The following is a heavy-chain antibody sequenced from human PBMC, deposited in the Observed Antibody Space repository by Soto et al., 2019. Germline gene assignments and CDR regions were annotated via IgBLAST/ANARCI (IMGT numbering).Heavy chain of an antibody. CDR2: ISAYNGNT. V-gene: IGHV1-18*04. CDR1: GYTFTSYG. J-gene: IGHJ6*02. D-gene: IGHD1-1*01. CDR3: AREKANEIYYCYGMDV. Sequence: ASVKVSCKASGYTFTSYGISWVRQAPGQGLEWMGWISAYNGNTNYAQKLQGRVTMTTDTSTSTAYMELRSLRSDDTAVYYCAREKANEIYYCYGMDVWGQGTTVTAP.